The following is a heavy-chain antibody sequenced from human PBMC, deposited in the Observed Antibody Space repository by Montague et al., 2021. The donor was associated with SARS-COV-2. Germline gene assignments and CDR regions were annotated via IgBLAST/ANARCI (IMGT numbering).Heavy chain of an antibody. CDR3: ARSYSGSYHGAFDI. CDR2: ISYDGSNK. V-gene: IGHV3-30-3*01. CDR1: GFTFSSYA. D-gene: IGHD1-26*01. J-gene: IGHJ3*02. Sequence: SLRLSCAASGFTFSSYAMHWVRQVPGKGLEWVAVISYDGSNKYYADSVKGRFTISRDNSKNTLYLQMNSLRAEDTAVYYCARSYSGSYHGAFDIWGQGTMVTVSS.